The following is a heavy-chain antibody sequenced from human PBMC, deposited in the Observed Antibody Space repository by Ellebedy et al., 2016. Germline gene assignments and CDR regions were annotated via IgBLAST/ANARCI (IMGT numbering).Heavy chain of an antibody. CDR1: GYTFTSYD. J-gene: IGHJ4*02. Sequence: ASVEVSCXASGYTFTSYDINWVRQATGQGLEWMGWMNPNSGNTGYAQKFQGRVTMTRNTSISTAYMELSSLRSEDTAVYYCARGRGGVLKLQGGYWGQGTLVTVSS. D-gene: IGHD2-8*01. CDR3: ARGRGGVLKLQGGY. V-gene: IGHV1-8*01. CDR2: MNPNSGNT.